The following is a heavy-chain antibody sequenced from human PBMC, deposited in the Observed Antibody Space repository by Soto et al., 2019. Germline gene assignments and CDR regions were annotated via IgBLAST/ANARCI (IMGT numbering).Heavy chain of an antibody. CDR3: ARGGRWLQYWYFDL. V-gene: IGHV4-31*03. D-gene: IGHD5-12*01. CDR2: IYYSGST. Sequence: SETLSLTCTVSGASISGGGYYWSWIRQHPGKGLEWIGYIYYSGSTYYSPSLKSRVSISVDTSKNQFSLKLSSVTAADTAVYYCARGGRWLQYWYFDLWGPGTLVTAPQ. CDR1: GASISGGGYY. J-gene: IGHJ2*01.